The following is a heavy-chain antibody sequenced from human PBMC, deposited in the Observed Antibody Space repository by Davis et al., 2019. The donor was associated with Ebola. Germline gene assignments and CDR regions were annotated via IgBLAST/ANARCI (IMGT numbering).Heavy chain of an antibody. CDR3: SGFGLE. D-gene: IGHD3/OR15-3a*01. CDR1: GYTFSNYW. V-gene: IGHV5-51*01. Sequence: GESLKISCETSGYTFSNYWIGWVRQMPGKGLEWMGIIYPGDSDTRYSPSFQGQVTISADKSISTAYLQWSSLKASDTAMYYCSGFGLEWGQGTLVTVSS. CDR2: IYPGDSDT. J-gene: IGHJ4*02.